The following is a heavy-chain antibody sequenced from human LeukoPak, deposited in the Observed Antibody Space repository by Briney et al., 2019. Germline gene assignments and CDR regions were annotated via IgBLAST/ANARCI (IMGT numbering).Heavy chain of an antibody. D-gene: IGHD3-10*01. Sequence: SETLSLTCTVSGGSISSYYWSWLRQPAGKGLEWLGRIYTSGSTNYNPSLKSRVTMSVDTSKNQFSLKLSSVTAADTAVYYCARGVSPQLLALNYWGQGTLVTVSS. CDR2: IYTSGST. J-gene: IGHJ4*02. V-gene: IGHV4-4*07. CDR1: GGSISSYY. CDR3: ARGVSPQLLALNY.